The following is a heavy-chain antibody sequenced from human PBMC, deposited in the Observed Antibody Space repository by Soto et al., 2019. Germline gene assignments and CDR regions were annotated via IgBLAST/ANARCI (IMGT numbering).Heavy chain of an antibody. CDR2: ISGSGGST. CDR3: AKPTGPLIVVVPAANSGFDY. Sequence: SGGSLRLSCAASGFTFNSYAMSWVSKAPGKGLEWVSAISGSGGSTYYADSVKGRFTISRDNSKNTLYLQMNSLRAEDTAVYYCAKPTGPLIVVVPAANSGFDYWGQGTLVTVSS. CDR1: GFTFNSYA. V-gene: IGHV3-23*01. D-gene: IGHD2-2*01. J-gene: IGHJ4*02.